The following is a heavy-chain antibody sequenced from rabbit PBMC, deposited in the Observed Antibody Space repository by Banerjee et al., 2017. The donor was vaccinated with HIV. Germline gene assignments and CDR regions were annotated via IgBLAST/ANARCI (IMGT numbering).Heavy chain of an antibody. CDR1: GFPFSDKAV. CDR2: INVITGRA. CDR3: ARDTGSSFSTYGMDL. Sequence: QEQVLESGGGLVKPEGSLKLSCTASGFPFSDKAVMCWVRQAPGKGLEWIACINVITGRAVYASWAKGRFTISKTSSTTVTLQMTSLTVADTATYFCARDTGSSFSTYGMDLWGPGTLVTVS. V-gene: IGHV1S45*01. J-gene: IGHJ6*01. D-gene: IGHD8-1*01.